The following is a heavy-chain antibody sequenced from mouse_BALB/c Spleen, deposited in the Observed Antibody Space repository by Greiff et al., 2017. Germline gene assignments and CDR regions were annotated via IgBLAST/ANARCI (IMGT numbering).Heavy chain of an antibody. J-gene: IGHJ2*01. CDR3: ARRSGNYGVDY. D-gene: IGHD2-1*01. Sequence: EVQLVESGGGLVKPGGSLKLSCAASGFTFSSYAMSWVRQTPEKRLEWVATISSGGSYTYYPDSVKGRFTISRDNAKNTLYLQMSSLRSEDTAMYYCARRSGNYGVDYWGQGTTLTVSS. CDR1: GFTFSSYA. V-gene: IGHV5-9-3*01. CDR2: ISSGGSYT.